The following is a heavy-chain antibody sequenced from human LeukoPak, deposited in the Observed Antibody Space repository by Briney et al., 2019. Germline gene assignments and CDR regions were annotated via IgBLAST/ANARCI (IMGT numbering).Heavy chain of an antibody. J-gene: IGHJ3*02. CDR1: GFAFSSYG. Sequence: PGGSLRLSCAASGFAFSSYGMHWVRQAPGKGLEWVAVISYDGSNGYYADSVKGRFTISRGNSKNTLYLQMNSLRAEDTAIYYCSKAKWELRGAFNIWGQGTMVTVSS. D-gene: IGHD1-26*01. CDR2: ISYDGSNG. V-gene: IGHV3-30*18. CDR3: SKAKWELRGAFNI.